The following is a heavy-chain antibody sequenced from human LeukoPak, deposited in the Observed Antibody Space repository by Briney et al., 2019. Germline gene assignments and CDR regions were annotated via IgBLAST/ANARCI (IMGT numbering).Heavy chain of an antibody. CDR2: INPNSGGT. CDR1: GGTFSRNA. D-gene: IGHD2-15*01. J-gene: IGHJ4*02. Sequence: ASVKVSCKASGGTFSRNAISWVRQAPGQGLEWMGWINPNSGGTNYAQKFQGRVTMTRDTSISTAYMELSRLRSDDTAVYYYARGEDYSLDYWGQGTLVTVSS. CDR3: ARGEDYSLDY. V-gene: IGHV1-2*02.